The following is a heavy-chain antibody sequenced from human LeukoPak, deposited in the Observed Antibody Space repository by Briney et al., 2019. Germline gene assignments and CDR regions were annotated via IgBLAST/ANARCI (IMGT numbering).Heavy chain of an antibody. V-gene: IGHV4-59*01. D-gene: IGHD6-13*01. Sequence: SEPLSLTCTVSGGSLSSYYWRWLRQPPGKGLEWLGYIYYSGSTNYNPSLKSRVTISVDTSKNQFSLKLSSVTAADTAVYYCARFSSIAAAFDYWGLGTLVTVSS. J-gene: IGHJ4*02. CDR2: IYYSGST. CDR3: ARFSSIAAAFDY. CDR1: GGSLSSYY.